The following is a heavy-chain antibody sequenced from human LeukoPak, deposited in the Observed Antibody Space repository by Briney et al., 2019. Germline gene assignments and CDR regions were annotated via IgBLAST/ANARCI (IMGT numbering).Heavy chain of an antibody. CDR2: INPNSGGT. V-gene: IGHV1-2*02. D-gene: IGHD7-27*01. Sequence: GASVKVSCKASGYTFTGYYMHWVRQAPGQGLEWMGWINPNSGGTNYAQKFQGRVTMTRDTSISTAYMELSRLRSDDTAVYYCARDRSPWGGYYFDYWGQGTLVTVSS. J-gene: IGHJ4*02. CDR3: ARDRSPWGGYYFDY. CDR1: GYTFTGYY.